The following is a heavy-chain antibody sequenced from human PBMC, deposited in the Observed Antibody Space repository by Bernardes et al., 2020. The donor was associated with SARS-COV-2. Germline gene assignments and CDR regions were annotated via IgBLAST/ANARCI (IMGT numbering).Heavy chain of an antibody. CDR2: ISSSNTYI. D-gene: IGHD3-3*01. CDR3: ASAGETRVTTFGGPAGYFDN. CDR1: GFTFSSSP. J-gene: IGHJ4*02. V-gene: IGHV3-21*01. Sequence: GGSLRLSCVASGFTFSSSPMNWVRQAPGKGLEWVSSISSSNTYIYYTDSVEGRFTISRDNAKKSLYLQMNSLRDDDTAVYYCASAGETRVTTFGGPAGYFDNWGRGTLVTVSS.